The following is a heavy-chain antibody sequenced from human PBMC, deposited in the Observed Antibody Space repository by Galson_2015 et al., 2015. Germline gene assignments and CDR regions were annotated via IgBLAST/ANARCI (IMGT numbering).Heavy chain of an antibody. J-gene: IGHJ6*03. CDR2: ITSTGDTT. CDR1: AFAFSIYE. D-gene: IGHD4-23*01. CDR3: AKTTVAAGSSWYMDA. Sequence: SLRLSCAASAFAFSIYEMNWIRQAPGKGLEWVSYITSTGDTTYYADSVKGRFTVSGDSAKNSLFLQMNSLRAEDTALYYCAKTTVAAGSSWYMDAWGKGTTVTVSS. V-gene: IGHV3-48*03.